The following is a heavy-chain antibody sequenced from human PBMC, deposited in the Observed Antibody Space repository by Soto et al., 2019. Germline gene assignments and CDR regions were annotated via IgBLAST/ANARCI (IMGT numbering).Heavy chain of an antibody. V-gene: IGHV3-23*01. CDR2: TSGSGSGT. Sequence: PGGPLRLSCAAAVLTLHTYAISWVRQAPGRGLEWVSTTSGSGSGTYYADSVRGRFTISRDNSNNTLYLQMNSLRAEDTALYYGAKDVRSYSCKGFDACGHGA. CDR3: AKDVRSYSCKGFDA. CDR1: VLTLHTYA. J-gene: IGHJ4*01. D-gene: IGHD2-15*01.